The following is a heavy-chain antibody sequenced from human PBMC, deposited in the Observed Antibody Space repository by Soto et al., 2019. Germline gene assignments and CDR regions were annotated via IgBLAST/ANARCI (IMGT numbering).Heavy chain of an antibody. CDR3: ARRLGGYDHLAHVDY. Sequence: GGSLRLSCAASGFTFSSYWMSWVRQAPGKGLEWVANIKQDGSEKYYVDSVKGRFTISRDNAKNSLYLQMNSLRAEDAAVDYCARRLGGYDHLAHVDYWGQGTLVTVSS. CDR2: IKQDGSEK. J-gene: IGHJ4*02. V-gene: IGHV3-7*03. D-gene: IGHD5-12*01. CDR1: GFTFSSYW.